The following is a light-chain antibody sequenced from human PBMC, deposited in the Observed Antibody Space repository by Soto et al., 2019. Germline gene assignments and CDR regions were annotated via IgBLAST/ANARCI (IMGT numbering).Light chain of an antibody. CDR3: HSAADNKLGV. V-gene: IGLV3-27*01. CDR1: VLAKKY. Sequence: SYELTQPSSVSVSPGQTARITCSGAVLAKKYARWFQQKPGQAPVLVIYKDSERPSGNPERFSGSSSGTTVTSTISGAQEEDEADYYCHSAADNKLGVFGGGTKLTVL. CDR2: KDS. J-gene: IGLJ2*01.